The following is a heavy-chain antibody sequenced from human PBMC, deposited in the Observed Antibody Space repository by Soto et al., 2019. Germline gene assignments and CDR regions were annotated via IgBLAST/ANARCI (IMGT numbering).Heavy chain of an antibody. CDR2: INPSGGST. Sequence: ASVKVSCKASGYTFTSYYMHWVRQAPGQGLEWMGIINPSGGSTSYAQKFQGRVTMTRDTSTSTVYMELSSLRSEDTAVYYCARDIMVVVPADYYYYGMDVWGQGTTVTVSS. V-gene: IGHV1-46*01. CDR1: GYTFTSYY. J-gene: IGHJ6*02. CDR3: ARDIMVVVPADYYYYGMDV. D-gene: IGHD2-2*01.